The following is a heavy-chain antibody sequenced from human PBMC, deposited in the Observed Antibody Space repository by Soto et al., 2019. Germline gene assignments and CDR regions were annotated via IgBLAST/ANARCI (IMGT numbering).Heavy chain of an antibody. CDR1: GFTFSSYS. D-gene: IGHD3-3*02. Sequence: SGGSLRLSCAASGFTFSSYSMNWVRQAPGKGLEWVSYISSSSSTIYYADSVKGRFTISRDNAKNSLYLQMNSLRAEDTAVYYCARAASPNRHFWSGYRSNWFDPWGQGTLVTVSS. CDR2: ISSSSSTI. J-gene: IGHJ5*02. V-gene: IGHV3-48*01. CDR3: ARAASPNRHFWSGYRSNWFDP.